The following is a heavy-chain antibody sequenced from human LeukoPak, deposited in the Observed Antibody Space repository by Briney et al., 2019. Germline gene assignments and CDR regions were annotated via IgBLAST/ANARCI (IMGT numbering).Heavy chain of an antibody. CDR3: ARKFTAGGLFEY. CDR1: GFTFSSYG. D-gene: IGHD1-1*01. J-gene: IGHJ4*02. V-gene: IGHV3-33*01. CDR2: IWYDGSNK. Sequence: GGSLRLSCAASGFTFSSYGMHWVRQAPGKGLDWVAVIWYDGSNKYYADSVKGRFTISRDNAKNSLYLQMNSLRAEDTAVYYCARKFTAGGLFEYWGQGTLVTVSS.